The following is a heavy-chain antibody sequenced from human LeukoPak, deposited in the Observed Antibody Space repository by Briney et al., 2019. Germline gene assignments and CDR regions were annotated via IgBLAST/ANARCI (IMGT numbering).Heavy chain of an antibody. D-gene: IGHD6-13*01. Sequence: GGSLRLSCAASGFTFSSYAMSWVRQAPGKGLEWVAVISYDGSNKYYADSVKGRFTISRDNSKNTLYLQMNSLRAEDTALYYCVRGLEYSSSWYGRAFDIWGQGTMVTVSS. CDR1: GFTFSSYA. CDR3: VRGLEYSSSWYGRAFDI. J-gene: IGHJ3*02. V-gene: IGHV3-30*03. CDR2: ISYDGSNK.